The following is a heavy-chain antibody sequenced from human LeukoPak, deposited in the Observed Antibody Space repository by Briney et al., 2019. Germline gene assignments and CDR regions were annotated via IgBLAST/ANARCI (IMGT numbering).Heavy chain of an antibody. D-gene: IGHD6-25*01. CDR1: GYTFTSYD. J-gene: IGHJ5*02. Sequence: AAVKVSCKASGYTFTSYDINWVRQATGQGLEWMGWMNPNSGNTGYAQKFKGRVTMTRNNSISTAYMELSSLRSEDTAVYYCARGRRRSGRGWFDPWGQGTLVTVSS. CDR2: MNPNSGNT. V-gene: IGHV1-8*01. CDR3: ARGRRRSGRGWFDP.